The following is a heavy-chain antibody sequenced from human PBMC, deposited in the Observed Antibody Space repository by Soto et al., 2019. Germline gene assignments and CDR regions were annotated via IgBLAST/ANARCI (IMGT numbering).Heavy chain of an antibody. D-gene: IGHD3-3*01. J-gene: IGHJ6*02. Sequence: PSQTLSLTCXISGDSVSSNSAAWNWIRQSPSRGLEWLGRTYYRSKWYNDYAVSVKSRITINPDTSKNQFSLQLNSVTPEDTAVYYCARGAIYDFWSGSYYYYGMDVWGQGTTVTVSS. V-gene: IGHV6-1*01. CDR1: GDSVSSNSAA. CDR3: ARGAIYDFWSGSYYYYGMDV. CDR2: TYYRSKWYN.